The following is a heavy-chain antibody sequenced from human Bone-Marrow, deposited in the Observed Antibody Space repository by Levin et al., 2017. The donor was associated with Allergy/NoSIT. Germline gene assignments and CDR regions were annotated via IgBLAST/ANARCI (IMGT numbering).Heavy chain of an antibody. J-gene: IGHJ4*02. V-gene: IGHV6-1*01. Sequence: SQTLSLTCTVPGDRVSSDITTWTWIRQSSSRGLEWLGRTFYRSKWYYDYALSVESRITINPDTSKNQFSLLLSSVTPEDTAVYFCARERFIASGKYVLDYWGQGILVTVSS. D-gene: IGHD3-16*02. CDR3: ARERFIASGKYVLDY. CDR2: TFYRSKWYY. CDR1: GDRVSSDITT.